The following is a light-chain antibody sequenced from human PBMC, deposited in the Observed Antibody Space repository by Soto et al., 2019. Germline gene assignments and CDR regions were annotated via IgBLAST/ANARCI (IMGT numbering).Light chain of an antibody. CDR3: QSYDSSLSGVV. CDR1: SSNIGANYD. Sequence: QSVLTQPPSVSGAPGQRVTISCTGSSSNIGANYDVHWYQQLPGTSPKLLIYDHTNRPSGVPDRFSGSKSGTAASLAITGLQAEDEADYYCQSYDSSLSGVVFGGGTKLTVL. V-gene: IGLV1-40*01. CDR2: DHT. J-gene: IGLJ2*01.